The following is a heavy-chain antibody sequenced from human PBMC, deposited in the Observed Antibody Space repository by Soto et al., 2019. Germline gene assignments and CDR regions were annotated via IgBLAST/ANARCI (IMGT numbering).Heavy chain of an antibody. V-gene: IGHV3-23*01. J-gene: IGHJ4*02. Sequence: PGGSLRLSCAASGFTFSSYAMTWVRQAPGKGLEWVSTISGSGGSTYYADSVKCRFTISRDNSKNTLYLQMNSLRAEDTAVYYCAKTRYGSSGFRDYFDYWRQGALVTVSS. CDR1: GFTFSSYA. D-gene: IGHD3-22*01. CDR3: AKTRYGSSGFRDYFDY. CDR2: ISGSGGST.